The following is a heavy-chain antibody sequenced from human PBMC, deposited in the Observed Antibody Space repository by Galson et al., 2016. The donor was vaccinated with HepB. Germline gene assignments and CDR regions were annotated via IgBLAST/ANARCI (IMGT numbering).Heavy chain of an antibody. CDR2: IDDSGYT. CDR1: GASISGYY. J-gene: IGHJ4*02. V-gene: IGHV4-59*12. CDR3: ARTGY. D-gene: IGHD1-14*01. Sequence: SETLSLTCTVSGASISGYYWSWVRQPPGKGLEPIGYIDDSGYTNYSPSLKSRVTISVDKSKDQFSLRLTSVTAADTAVYYCARTGYWGQGTLVTVSS.